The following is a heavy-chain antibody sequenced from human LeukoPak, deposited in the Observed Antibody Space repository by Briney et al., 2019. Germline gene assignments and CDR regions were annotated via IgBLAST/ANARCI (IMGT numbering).Heavy chain of an antibody. D-gene: IGHD4-17*01. V-gene: IGHV3-30*18. CDR1: GFTFSSYG. CDR2: ILYDGSNK. Sequence: GGSLRLSCAASGFTFSSYGMHWVRQAPGKGLEWVAVILYDGSNKYYADSVKGRFTISRDNSKNTLYLQMNSLRAEDTAVYYCAKVVYGDYFISDYYYGMDVWGQGTTVTVSS. J-gene: IGHJ6*02. CDR3: AKVVYGDYFISDYYYGMDV.